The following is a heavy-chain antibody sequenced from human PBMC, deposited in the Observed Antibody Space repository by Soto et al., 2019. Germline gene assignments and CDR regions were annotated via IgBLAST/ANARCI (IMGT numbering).Heavy chain of an antibody. CDR3: ARDRKYYGSGSYYHAPDFFDY. CDR2: INAGNGNT. Sequence: AASVKVSCKASGYTFTSYAIHWVRQAPGQRLEWMGWINAGNGNTKYSQKFQGRVTITRDTSASTAYMELSSLRSEDTAVYYCARDRKYYGSGSYYHAPDFFDYWGQGTLVTVSS. D-gene: IGHD3-10*01. V-gene: IGHV1-3*01. J-gene: IGHJ4*02. CDR1: GYTFTSYA.